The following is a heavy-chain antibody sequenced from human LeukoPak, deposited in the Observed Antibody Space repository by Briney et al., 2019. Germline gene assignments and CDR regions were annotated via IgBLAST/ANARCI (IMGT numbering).Heavy chain of an antibody. CDR1: GYTFTSDY. CDR3: ARGSRFLDY. Sequence: ASXKVSCKASGYTFTSDYIHWVRQAPGQGLEWLGIINPSGGRTTYVQNFQGRVTMTRDTSTSTVYMELSSLRSEDTAVYYCARGSRFLDYWGQGTLVTVSS. J-gene: IGHJ4*02. D-gene: IGHD3-3*01. CDR2: INPSGGRT. V-gene: IGHV1-46*01.